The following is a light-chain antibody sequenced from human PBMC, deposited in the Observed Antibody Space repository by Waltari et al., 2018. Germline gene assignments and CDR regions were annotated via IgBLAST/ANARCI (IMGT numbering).Light chain of an antibody. Sequence: QSALTQPASVSGSPGPSITTSCTGTTTHVGGSPFVSWYQHPPGKAPKLMIYEVSHRPSGVSNRFSGSKSGNTASLTISGLQAEDEADYYCSSYTSSTTPYVFGTGTKVTVL. CDR1: TTHVGGSPF. V-gene: IGLV2-14*01. CDR2: EVS. J-gene: IGLJ1*01. CDR3: SSYTSSTTPYV.